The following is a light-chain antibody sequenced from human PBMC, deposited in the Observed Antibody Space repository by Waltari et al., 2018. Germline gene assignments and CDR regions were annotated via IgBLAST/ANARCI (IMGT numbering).Light chain of an antibody. Sequence: QSALTQPASVSGSPGQSITISCTGTSSDVGSYNLVSWYQHSPGKAPKLMILSERFSGSKSDNTASLTISGLQAEDEADYYCCSYAPGNTYVFGTGTKVTVL. CDR1: SSDVGSYNL. J-gene: IGLJ1*01. CDR3: CSYAPGNTYV. V-gene: IGLV2-23*01.